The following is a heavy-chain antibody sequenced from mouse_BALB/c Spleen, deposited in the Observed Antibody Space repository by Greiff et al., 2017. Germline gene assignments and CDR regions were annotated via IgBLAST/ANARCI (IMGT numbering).Heavy chain of an antibody. J-gene: IGHJ4*01. Sequence: EVQRVESGGGLVKPGGSLKLSCAASGFTFSDYYMYWVRQTPEKRLEWVATISDGGSYTYYPDSVKGRFTISRDNAKNNLYLQMSSLKSEDTAMYYCARDRANWDDAMDYWGQGTSVTVSS. CDR3: ARDRANWDDAMDY. CDR2: ISDGGSYT. V-gene: IGHV5-4*02. CDR1: GFTFSDYY. D-gene: IGHD4-1*01.